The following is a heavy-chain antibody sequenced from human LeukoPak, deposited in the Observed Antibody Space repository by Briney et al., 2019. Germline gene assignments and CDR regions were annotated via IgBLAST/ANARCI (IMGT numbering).Heavy chain of an antibody. Sequence: GESLRISCKGSGYSFTSYWISWVRQMPGKGLEWMGRIDPSDSYTNYSPSFQGHVTISADKSISTVYLQWSSLKASDTAMYYCARPLVVRGVIENWFDPWGQGTLVTVSS. CDR3: ARPLVVRGVIENWFDP. D-gene: IGHD3-10*01. J-gene: IGHJ5*02. CDR2: IDPSDSYT. CDR1: GYSFTSYW. V-gene: IGHV5-10-1*01.